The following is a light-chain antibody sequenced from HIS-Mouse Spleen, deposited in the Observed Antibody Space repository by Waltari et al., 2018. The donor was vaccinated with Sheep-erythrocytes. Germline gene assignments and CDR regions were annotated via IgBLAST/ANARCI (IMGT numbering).Light chain of an antibody. CDR1: SSVVGGYNY. J-gene: IGLJ1*01. V-gene: IGLV2-11*01. Sequence: QSALTQPRSVSGSPGQSVTISCTGTSSVVGGYNYFSWYQQPPGKAPKLLTYDFSKRPSGVPDRFSGSKSGNTASLTISGLQAEDEADYYCCSYAGSYNHVFATGTKVTVL. CDR3: CSYAGSYNHV. CDR2: DFS.